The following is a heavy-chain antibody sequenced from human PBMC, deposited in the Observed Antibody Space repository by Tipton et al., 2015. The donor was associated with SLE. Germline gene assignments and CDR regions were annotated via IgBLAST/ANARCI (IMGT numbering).Heavy chain of an antibody. Sequence: TLSLTCTVSGGSISSSSYYWGWIRQPPGKGLEWIGSIYYSGSTYYNPSLKSRVTISVDTSKNQFSLKLSSVTAADTAVYYCARGAPGVWYFDLWGRGTLVTVSS. J-gene: IGHJ2*01. CDR2: IYYSGST. D-gene: IGHD3-10*01. CDR3: ARGAPGVWYFDL. CDR1: GGSISSSSYY. V-gene: IGHV4-39*07.